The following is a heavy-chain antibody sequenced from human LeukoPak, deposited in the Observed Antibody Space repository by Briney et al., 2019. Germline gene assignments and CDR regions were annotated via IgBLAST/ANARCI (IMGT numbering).Heavy chain of an antibody. CDR3: ARAYTTYSGSYYFDY. V-gene: IGHV4-30-4*08. D-gene: IGHD1-26*01. Sequence: SQTLSLTCTVSGGSISSGDYYWSWIRQPPGKGLEWIGYIYYSGSTYYNPSLKSRVTISVDTSKNQFSLKLSSVTAADTAVHYCARAYTTYSGSYYFDYWGQGTLVTVSS. CDR1: GGSISSGDYY. J-gene: IGHJ4*02. CDR2: IYYSGST.